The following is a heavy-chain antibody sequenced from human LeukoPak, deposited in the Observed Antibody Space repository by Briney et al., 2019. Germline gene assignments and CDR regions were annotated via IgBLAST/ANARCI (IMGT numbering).Heavy chain of an antibody. CDR2: IIPIFGTA. Sequence: SVKVSCKASGGTFSSHAISWVRQAPGQGLEWMGRIIPIFGTANYAQKFQGRVTITTDESTSTAYMELSSLRSEDTAVCYCARELGGNGFQHWGQGTLVTVSS. J-gene: IGHJ1*01. CDR3: ARELGGNGFQH. D-gene: IGHD4-23*01. V-gene: IGHV1-69*05. CDR1: GGTFSSHA.